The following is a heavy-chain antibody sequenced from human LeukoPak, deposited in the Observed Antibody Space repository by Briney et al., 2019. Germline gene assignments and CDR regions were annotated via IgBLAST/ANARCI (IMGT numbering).Heavy chain of an antibody. CDR1: GGSFSGYY. Sequence: PSETLSLTCAVYGGSFSGYYWSWIRQPPGKGLEWIGEINHSGSTNYNPSLKSRATISVDTSKNQFSLKLSSVTAADTAVYYCARGVVKALAYWGQGTLVTVSS. CDR3: ARGVVKALAY. J-gene: IGHJ4*02. D-gene: IGHD2-15*01. V-gene: IGHV4-34*01. CDR2: INHSGST.